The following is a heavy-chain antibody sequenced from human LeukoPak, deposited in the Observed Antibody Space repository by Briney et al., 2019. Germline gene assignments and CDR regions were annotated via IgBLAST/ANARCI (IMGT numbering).Heavy chain of an antibody. CDR2: ISSSSSYV. CDR3: ARDSIAVATDFDY. D-gene: IGHD6-13*01. V-gene: IGHV3-21*01. Sequence: GGSLRLSCAASGFTFSSYSMNWVRQAPGKGLEWVPSISSSSSYVHYADSVKGRFTISRDNAKNSLYLQMNSLRAEDTAVYYCARDSIAVATDFDYWGQGTLVTVSS. CDR1: GFTFSSYS. J-gene: IGHJ4*02.